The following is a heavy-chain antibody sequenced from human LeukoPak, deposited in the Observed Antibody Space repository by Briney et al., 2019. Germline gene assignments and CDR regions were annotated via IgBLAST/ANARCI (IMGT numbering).Heavy chain of an antibody. CDR2: ISAYNGNT. J-gene: IGHJ3*02. V-gene: IGHV1-18*01. CDR3: AREYYDFWSGYYTGIGAFDI. CDR1: GYTFTSYG. D-gene: IGHD3-3*01. Sequence: ASVKVSCKASGYTFTSYGISWVRQAPGQGLEWMGWISAYNGNTNYAQKLQGRVTMTTDTSASTGYMELRSLRSDDTAVYYCAREYYDFWSGYYTGIGAFDIWGQGTMVTVSS.